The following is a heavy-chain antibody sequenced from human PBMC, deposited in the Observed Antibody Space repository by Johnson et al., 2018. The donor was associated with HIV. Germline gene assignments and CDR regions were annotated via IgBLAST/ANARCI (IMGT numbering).Heavy chain of an antibody. J-gene: IGHJ3*02. Sequence: QVQLVESGGGVVQPGRSLRLSCAASGFTFRSYGMHWVRQAPGKGLEWVAFIRYDGSNKYYADSVKGRFTISRDNSKNTLYLQMNSLRAGDTAVYYCARGLTGDDAFDIWGQGTMVTVSS. V-gene: IGHV3-33*08. CDR3: ARGLTGDDAFDI. CDR2: IRYDGSNK. CDR1: GFTFRSYG. D-gene: IGHD7-27*01.